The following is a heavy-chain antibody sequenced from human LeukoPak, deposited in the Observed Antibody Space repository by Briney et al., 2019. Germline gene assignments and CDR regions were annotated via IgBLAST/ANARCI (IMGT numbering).Heavy chain of an antibody. D-gene: IGHD5-12*01. V-gene: IGHV3-9*01. CDR3: ARVVRHGYSGYGYFDY. J-gene: IGHJ4*02. CDR1: GFSFDDYA. CDR2: ISWNSGSM. Sequence: GGSLRLSCAASGFSFDDYAMHWVRQAPGKGLEWVAGISWNSGSMDYVDSVKGRFTISRDNAKNSLYLQMNSLRAEDTAVYYCARVVRHGYSGYGYFDYWGQGTLVTVSS.